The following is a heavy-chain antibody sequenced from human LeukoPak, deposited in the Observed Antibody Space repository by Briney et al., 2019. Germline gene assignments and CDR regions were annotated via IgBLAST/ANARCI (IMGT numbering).Heavy chain of an antibody. CDR1: GFTFSTYG. CDR3: ARDYKYAFDN. J-gene: IGHJ4*02. CDR2: ISYDGTNK. Sequence: GRSLRLSCAASGFTFSTYGMHWVRQAPGKGLEWVAVISYDGTNKNYADSVKGRFTISRDKAKNSLYLQMNSLRVEDTAVYYCARDYKYAFDNWGQGTLVTVSS. V-gene: IGHV3-30*12. D-gene: IGHD5-24*01.